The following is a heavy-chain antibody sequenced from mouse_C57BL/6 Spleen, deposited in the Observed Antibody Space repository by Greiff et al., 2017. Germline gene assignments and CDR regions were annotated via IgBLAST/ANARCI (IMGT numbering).Heavy chain of an antibody. Sequence: QVQLQQSGAELAKPGASVKLSCKASGYTFTSYWMHWVKQRPGQGLEWIGYINPSSGYTKYNQKFKDKATLTADKSSRTAYMQLSSLTYADSAVYYCARYWQLRLHYWGQGTTLTVSS. D-gene: IGHD3-2*02. J-gene: IGHJ2*01. CDR1: GYTFTSYW. CDR2: INPSSGYT. V-gene: IGHV1-7*01. CDR3: ARYWQLRLHY.